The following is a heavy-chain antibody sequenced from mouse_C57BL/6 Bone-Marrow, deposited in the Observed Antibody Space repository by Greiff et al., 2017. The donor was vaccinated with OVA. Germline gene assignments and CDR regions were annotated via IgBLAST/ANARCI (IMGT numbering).Heavy chain of an antibody. CDR3: ARDLYAMDY. J-gene: IGHJ4*01. V-gene: IGHV5-16*01. Sequence: EVQLVESEGGLVQPGSSMKLSCTASGFTFSDYYMAWVRQVPEKGLEWVANINYDGSSTYYLDSLKSRFIISRDNANLYLQMSSLKSEDTATYYCARDLYAMDYWGQGTSVTVSS. CDR2: INYDGSST. CDR1: GFTFSDYY.